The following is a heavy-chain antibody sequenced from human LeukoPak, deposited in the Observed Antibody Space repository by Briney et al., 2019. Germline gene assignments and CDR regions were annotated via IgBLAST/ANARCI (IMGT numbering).Heavy chain of an antibody. CDR3: ASYGVAAAGKNYYYYYGMDV. CDR1: GGTFSSYA. CDR2: IIPIFGTA. Sequence: ASVKVSCKASGGTFSSYAISWVRQATGQGLEWMGGIIPIFGTANYAQKFQGRVTITADKSTSTAYMELSSLRSEDTAVYYCASYGVAAAGKNYYYYYGMDVWGKGTTVTVSS. J-gene: IGHJ6*04. D-gene: IGHD6-13*01. V-gene: IGHV1-69*06.